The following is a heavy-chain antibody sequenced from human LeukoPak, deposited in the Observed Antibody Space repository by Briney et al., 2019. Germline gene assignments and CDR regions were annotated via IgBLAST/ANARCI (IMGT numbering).Heavy chain of an antibody. CDR2: ISSSGSTI. CDR1: GFTFSSYE. D-gene: IGHD3-22*01. Sequence: GGSLRLSCAASGFTFSSYEMNWVRQAPGKGREWVSYISSSGSTIYYADSVKGRFTISRDNAKNSLYLQMNSLRDEDTAVYYCASQYYYDSSGYYGDYWGQGTLVTVSS. J-gene: IGHJ4*02. CDR3: ASQYYYDSSGYYGDY. V-gene: IGHV3-48*03.